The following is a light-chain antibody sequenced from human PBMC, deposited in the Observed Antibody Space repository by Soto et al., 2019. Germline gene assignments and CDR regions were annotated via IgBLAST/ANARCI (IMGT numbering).Light chain of an antibody. Sequence: SYELTQPPSVAVSPGPTARITCSGDKLGDKYACWYQQKPGPSPVLVIYQDSKRPSGIPERFSGSNYGNTATLTISGTQAMDEADYYCQAWDSSTHVVFGGGTKLTVL. CDR3: QAWDSSTHVV. J-gene: IGLJ2*01. CDR2: QDS. V-gene: IGLV3-1*01. CDR1: KLGDKY.